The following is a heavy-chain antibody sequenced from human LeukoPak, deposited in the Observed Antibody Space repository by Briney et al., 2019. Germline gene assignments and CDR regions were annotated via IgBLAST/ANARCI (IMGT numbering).Heavy chain of an antibody. CDR3: ARDQGPDTLRYFDWLRRDYMDV. J-gene: IGHJ6*03. Sequence: GGSLRLSYAASGFTFSSYRMNWVRQAPGKGLEWVSSISTNSSYIYYADSVKGRFTISRDNAKNSLYLQMNSLRAEDTAVYYCARDQGPDTLRYFDWLRRDYMDVWGKGTTVTVSS. CDR2: ISTNSSYI. V-gene: IGHV3-21*01. D-gene: IGHD3-9*01. CDR1: GFTFSSYR.